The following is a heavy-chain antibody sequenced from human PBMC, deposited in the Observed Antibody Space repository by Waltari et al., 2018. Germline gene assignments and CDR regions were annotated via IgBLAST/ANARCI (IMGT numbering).Heavy chain of an antibody. CDR2: IYYSGST. D-gene: IGHD1-1*01. CDR1: GGSISSHY. Sequence: QVQLQESGPGLVKPSETLSLTCTVSGGSISSHYWSWIRQPPGKGLEWIGYIYYSGSTNYNPSLKSRVTISVDTSKNQFSLKLSSVTAADTAVYYCARVNEGRPPGNGMDVWGQWTTVTVSS. CDR3: ARVNEGRPPGNGMDV. V-gene: IGHV4-59*11. J-gene: IGHJ6*02.